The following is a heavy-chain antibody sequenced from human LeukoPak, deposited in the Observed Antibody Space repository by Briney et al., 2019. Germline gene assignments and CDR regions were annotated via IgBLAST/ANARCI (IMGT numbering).Heavy chain of an antibody. D-gene: IGHD2-15*01. CDR3: ARVWSGSFYCSGGGCYFDY. CDR1: GGSISSSNW. V-gene: IGHV4-4*02. Sequence: PSETLSLTCAVSGGSISSSNWWSWVRQPPGKGLEWIGEIFHSGGTNYNPSLKSRVTISIDTSRNQFSLRLRSVTAADTAVYYCARVWSGSFYCSGGGCYFDYWGQGALVIVSS. CDR2: IFHSGGT. J-gene: IGHJ4*02.